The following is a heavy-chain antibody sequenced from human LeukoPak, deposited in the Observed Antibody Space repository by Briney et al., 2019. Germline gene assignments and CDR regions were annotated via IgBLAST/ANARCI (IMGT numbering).Heavy chain of an antibody. CDR1: GFTFSSYP. Sequence: GGSLRLSCAASGFTFSSYPMHWVRQAPGKGLEWVAVISYDGSNKYYADSVKGRFTISRDNSKNTLYLQMNSLRAEDTAVYYCARDRWQWLGLYYFDYWGQGTLVTVSS. J-gene: IGHJ4*02. CDR2: ISYDGSNK. V-gene: IGHV3-30-3*01. D-gene: IGHD6-19*01. CDR3: ARDRWQWLGLYYFDY.